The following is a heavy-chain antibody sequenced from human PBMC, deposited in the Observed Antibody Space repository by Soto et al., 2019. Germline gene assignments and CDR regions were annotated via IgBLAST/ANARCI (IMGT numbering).Heavy chain of an antibody. V-gene: IGHV3-23*01. CDR1: GFTFSSYA. CDR3: AKDGMVAIPTNYYYYYYMDV. CDR2: ISGSGGST. Sequence: EVQLLESGGGLVQPGGSLRLSCAASGFTFSSYAMSWVRQAPGKGLEWVSAISGSGGSTYYADSVKGRFTISRDNSKNTLYLQMNSLRAEDTAVYYCAKDGMVAIPTNYYYYYYMDVWGKGTTVTVSS. J-gene: IGHJ6*03. D-gene: IGHD2-15*01.